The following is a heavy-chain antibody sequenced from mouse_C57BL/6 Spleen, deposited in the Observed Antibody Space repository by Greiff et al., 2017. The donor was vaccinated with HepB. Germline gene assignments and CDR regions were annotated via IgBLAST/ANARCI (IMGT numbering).Heavy chain of an antibody. V-gene: IGHV1-80*01. CDR1: GYAFSSYW. CDR3: ARDVGDYEAWFAY. D-gene: IGHD2-13*01. CDR2: IYPGDGDT. Sequence: VQLQESGAELVKPGASVKISCKASGYAFSSYWMNWVKQRPGKGLEWIGQIYPGDGDTNYNGKFKGKATLTADKSSSTAYMQLSSLTSEDSAVYFCARDVGDYEAWFAYWGQGTLVTVSA. J-gene: IGHJ3*01.